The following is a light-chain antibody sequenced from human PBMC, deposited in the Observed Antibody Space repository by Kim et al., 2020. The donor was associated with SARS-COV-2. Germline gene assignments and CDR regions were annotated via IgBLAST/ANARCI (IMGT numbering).Light chain of an antibody. CDR3: QQYNNWPPIT. Sequence: SPGERATPSCRASQSVSSNLAWYQQKPGPAPRLLIYGASTRATGIPARFSGSGSGTEFTLTISSLQSEDFAVYYCQQYNNWPPITFGQGTRLEIK. J-gene: IGKJ5*01. CDR1: QSVSSN. CDR2: GAS. V-gene: IGKV3-15*01.